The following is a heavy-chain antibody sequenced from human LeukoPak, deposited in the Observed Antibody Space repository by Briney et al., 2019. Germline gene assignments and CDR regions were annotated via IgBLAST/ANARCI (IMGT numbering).Heavy chain of an antibody. V-gene: IGHV4-59*11. CDR3: ARFGVDYDMDV. CDR1: GGSISGHY. CDR2: IHYSGKA. Sequence: PSETLSLTCTVSGGSISGHYWTWVRQPPGEGLEWIGQIHYSGKADCNPSLRSRITISVDTSKNQMSLKVTSVTAADTAVYYCARFGVDYDMDVWGQGTTVTVS. D-gene: IGHD3-16*01. J-gene: IGHJ6*02.